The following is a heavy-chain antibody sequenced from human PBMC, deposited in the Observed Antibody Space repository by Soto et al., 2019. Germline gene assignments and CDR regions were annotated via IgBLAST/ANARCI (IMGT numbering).Heavy chain of an antibody. V-gene: IGHV4-59*08. J-gene: IGHJ6*03. CDR3: ARHYRGGDDYYYYHMDV. CDR2: IYYSGNT. D-gene: IGHD5-12*01. Sequence: SETLSLTCSVSGGSISNYYWSWIRQPPGKGLEWIGYIYYSGNTNYNPSLKSRVTISVDTSNNQFSLRLSSVTAADTAVYYCARHYRGGDDYYYYHMDVWGQGTSVTVSS. CDR1: GGSISNYY.